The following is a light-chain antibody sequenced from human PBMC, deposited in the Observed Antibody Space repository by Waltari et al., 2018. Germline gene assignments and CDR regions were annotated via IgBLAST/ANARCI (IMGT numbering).Light chain of an antibody. CDR2: LGF. CDR1: QSLLNSDGYTH. Sequence: DLVVTQTPLSLPGTPGEPASISCRSSQSLLNSDGYTHLHWFLQKPGQSPHLLIYLGFNRASGVPDRFSGSGSGTHFTLTVSRVEAEDVGVYYCMQSLQTPFSFGQGTKVEMK. CDR3: MQSLQTPFS. V-gene: IGKV2-28*01. J-gene: IGKJ2*03.